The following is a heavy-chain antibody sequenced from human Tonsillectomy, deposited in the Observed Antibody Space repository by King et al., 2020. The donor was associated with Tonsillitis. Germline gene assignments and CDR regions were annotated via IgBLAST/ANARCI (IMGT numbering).Heavy chain of an antibody. J-gene: IGHJ4*02. CDR3: ARRAITMVRGVREDYFDY. CDR2: IYYSGST. V-gene: IGHV4-59*08. D-gene: IGHD3-10*01. CDR1: GGSITNYY. Sequence: VQLQESGPGLVKPSETLSLICTVSGGSITNYYWSWIRQPPGKGLEWIGYIYYSGSTNYNPSLKSRVTISVDTSKNQFSLKLSSVTAADTAVYYCARRAITMVRGVREDYFDYWGQGTLVTVSS.